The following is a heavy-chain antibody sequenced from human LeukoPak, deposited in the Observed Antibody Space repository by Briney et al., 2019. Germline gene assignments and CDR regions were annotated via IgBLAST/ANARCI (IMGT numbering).Heavy chain of an antibody. CDR1: GGSISSGSYY. Sequence: SETLSLTCTVSGGSISSGSYYWSWIRQPAGKGLEWIGRIYTSGSTNYNPSLKSRVTISVDTSKNQFSLKLSSVTAADTAVYYCASSYYPSRGYYMDVWGKGTTVTISS. D-gene: IGHD3-10*01. CDR2: IYTSGST. CDR3: ASSYYPSRGYYMDV. J-gene: IGHJ6*03. V-gene: IGHV4-61*02.